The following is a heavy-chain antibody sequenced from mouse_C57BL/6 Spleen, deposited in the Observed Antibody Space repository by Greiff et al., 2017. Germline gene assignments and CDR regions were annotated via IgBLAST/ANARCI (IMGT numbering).Heavy chain of an antibody. CDR3: ARLLGYAMDY. V-gene: IGHV1-26*01. D-gene: IGHD4-1*01. J-gene: IGHJ4*01. CDR2: INPNNGGA. Sequence: EVKLQQSGPELVKPGASVKISCKASGYTFTDYYMNWVKQSHGKSLEWIGDINPNNGGASYNQKFKGKATLTVDKSSSPAYMELRSLTSEDSAVYYCARLLGYAMDYWGQGTSVTVSS. CDR1: GYTFTDYY.